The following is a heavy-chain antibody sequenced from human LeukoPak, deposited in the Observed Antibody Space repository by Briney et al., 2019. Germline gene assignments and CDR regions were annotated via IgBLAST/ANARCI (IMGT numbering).Heavy chain of an antibody. J-gene: IGHJ4*02. CDR2: ISAYNGNT. CDR1: GYTFTSYG. CDR3: ARGGYCTNGVCALDY. D-gene: IGHD2-8*01. Sequence: ASVKVSCKASGYTFTSYGISWVRQAPGQGLEWMGWISAYNGNTNYAQKFQGRVTMTRDTSISTAYMELSRLRSDDTAVYYCARGGYCTNGVCALDYWGQGTLVTVSS. V-gene: IGHV1-18*01.